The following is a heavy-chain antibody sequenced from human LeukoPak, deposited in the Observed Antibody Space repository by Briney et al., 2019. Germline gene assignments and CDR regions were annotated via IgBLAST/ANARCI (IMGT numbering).Heavy chain of an antibody. CDR2: TSGSGSPI. J-gene: IGHJ4*02. CDR3: ARDRGGPGYTYGQPLDY. CDR1: GFRASDYY. D-gene: IGHD5-18*01. V-gene: IGHV3-11*01. Sequence: GGSLRLSCAGSGFRASDYYMSWFRQAPGKGLEWVSYTSGSGSPIYYADSVKGRFTISRDDDRNSLYLQMNSLSAEDTAVYYCARDRGGPGYTYGQPLDYWGQGTLVTVSS.